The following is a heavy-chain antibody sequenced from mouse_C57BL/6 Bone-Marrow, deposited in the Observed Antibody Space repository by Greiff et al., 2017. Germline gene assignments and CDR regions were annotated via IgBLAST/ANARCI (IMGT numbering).Heavy chain of an antibody. Sequence: VQLQQSGAELVRPGTSVKVSCKASGYAFPNYLIEWVKQRPGQGLEWIGVINPGSGGTNYNEKFKGKATLTADKSSSTAYMQLSILTSEDSAVYFCARTPYSNYVFDYWGQGTTLTVSS. CDR1: GYAFPNYL. D-gene: IGHD2-5*01. CDR2: INPGSGGT. J-gene: IGHJ2*01. CDR3: ARTPYSNYVFDY. V-gene: IGHV1-54*01.